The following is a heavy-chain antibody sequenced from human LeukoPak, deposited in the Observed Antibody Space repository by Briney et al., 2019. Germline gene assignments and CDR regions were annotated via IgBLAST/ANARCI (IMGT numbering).Heavy chain of an antibody. J-gene: IGHJ3*02. Sequence: GGSLRLSCAASGFTFSSFWMHWVRQAPGEGLVWVSRIKSDGINTTQADSVKGRFTISRDNPKSTLYLQMNRLRAEDTAVYYCAREVAGGFDIWGQGTMDTVSS. V-gene: IGHV3-74*01. CDR2: IKSDGINT. CDR3: AREVAGGFDI. CDR1: GFTFSSFW. D-gene: IGHD6-19*01.